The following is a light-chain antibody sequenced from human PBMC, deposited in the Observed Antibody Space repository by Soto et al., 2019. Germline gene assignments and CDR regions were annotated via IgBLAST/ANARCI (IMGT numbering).Light chain of an antibody. Sequence: SVGDRVTITCRASQSISSWLAWYQQKPGKAPKLLIYKASSLESGVPSRFSGSGSGTEFTLTISSLQPDDFATYYCQQYNSYSQTLGQGSKVDIK. CDR2: KAS. V-gene: IGKV1-5*03. CDR1: QSISSW. J-gene: IGKJ1*01. CDR3: QQYNSYSQT.